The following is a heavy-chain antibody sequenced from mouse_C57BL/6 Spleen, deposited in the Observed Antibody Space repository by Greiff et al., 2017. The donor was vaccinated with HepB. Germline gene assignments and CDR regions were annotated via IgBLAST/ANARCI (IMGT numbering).Heavy chain of an antibody. CDR1: GFTFSSYA. D-gene: IGHD1-1*01. Sequence: EVQLQESGGGLVKPGGSLKLSCAASGFTFSSYAMSWVRQTPEKRLEWVATISDGGSYTYYPDNVKGRFTISRDNAKNNLYLQMSHLKSEDTAMYYCAREGIIGYYGSRNWYFDVWGTGTTVTVSS. CDR3: AREGIIGYYGSRNWYFDV. CDR2: ISDGGSYT. V-gene: IGHV5-4*01. J-gene: IGHJ1*03.